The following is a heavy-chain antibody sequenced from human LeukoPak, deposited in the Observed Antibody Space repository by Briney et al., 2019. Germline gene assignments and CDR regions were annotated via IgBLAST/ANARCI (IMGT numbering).Heavy chain of an antibody. J-gene: IGHJ4*02. D-gene: IGHD6-13*01. CDR2: ISGSGGST. V-gene: IGHV3-23*01. CDR3: AKCGAAAGRYYFDY. CDR1: GFTFSSYA. Sequence: GGSLRLSCAASGFTFSSYAMSWVRQAPGKGLEWVSAISGSGGSTYYADSVKGRFTISRDNSKNTLYLQINSLRAEDTAVYYCAKCGAAAGRYYFDYWGLGTLVTVSS.